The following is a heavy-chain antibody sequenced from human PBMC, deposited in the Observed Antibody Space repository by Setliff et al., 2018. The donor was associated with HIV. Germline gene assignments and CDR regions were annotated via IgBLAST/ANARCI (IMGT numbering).Heavy chain of an antibody. CDR2: ISAYNGNT. CDR3: ARGLPADGYAFDL. D-gene: IGHD6-13*01. J-gene: IGHJ3*01. CDR1: AYTFTDYG. V-gene: IGHV1-18*01. Sequence: ASVKVSCKASAYTFTDYGISWVRQAPGQGLEWMGWISAYNGNTNYAQKFQGRVTMTTDTSTSTAYMELRSLRSDDTAVYYCARGLPADGYAFDLWGQGTMVTVSS.